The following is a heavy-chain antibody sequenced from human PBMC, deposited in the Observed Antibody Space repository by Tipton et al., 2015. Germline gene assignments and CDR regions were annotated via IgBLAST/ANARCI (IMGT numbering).Heavy chain of an antibody. J-gene: IGHJ4*02. D-gene: IGHD2-21*02. CDR2: LYFSGST. Sequence: TLSLTCDVSGYSISSGYYWSWIRQSPGKGLEWIGSLYFSGSTYYNPSLKSRVTISIDRFKNHFSLKLSSVTAADTAVYYCASPSLPHDRGDYYFQSWGQGSLVTVSS. CDR1: GYSISSGYY. CDR3: ASPSLPHDRGDYYFQS. V-gene: IGHV4-38-2*01.